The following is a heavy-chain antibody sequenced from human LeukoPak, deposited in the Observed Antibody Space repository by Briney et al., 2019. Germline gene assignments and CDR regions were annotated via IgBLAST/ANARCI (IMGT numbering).Heavy chain of an antibody. D-gene: IGHD6-19*01. CDR2: ISAYNGNT. V-gene: IGHV1-18*01. Sequence: ASVKVSCKASGYTFTSYGISWVRQAPGQGLEWMGWISAYNGNTNYEQKLQGRVTMTTDTSTSTAYMELRSLRSDDAAVYYCARSLIAVAGDPQLRYWGQGTLVTVSS. J-gene: IGHJ4*02. CDR1: GYTFTSYG. CDR3: ARSLIAVAGDPQLRY.